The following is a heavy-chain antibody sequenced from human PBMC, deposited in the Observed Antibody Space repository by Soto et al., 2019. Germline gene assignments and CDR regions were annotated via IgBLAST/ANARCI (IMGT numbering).Heavy chain of an antibody. CDR3: ARDWDYDFWSGYYTGWFDP. J-gene: IGHJ5*02. V-gene: IGHV1-18*01. Sequence: SVTVSCKASGYTFTSYGISWVRQAPGQGLEWMGWISAYNGNTNYAQKLQGRVTMTTDTSTSTAYMELRSLRSDDTAVYYCARDWDYDFWSGYYTGWFDPWGQGTLVTVSS. CDR1: GYTFTSYG. D-gene: IGHD3-3*01. CDR2: ISAYNGNT.